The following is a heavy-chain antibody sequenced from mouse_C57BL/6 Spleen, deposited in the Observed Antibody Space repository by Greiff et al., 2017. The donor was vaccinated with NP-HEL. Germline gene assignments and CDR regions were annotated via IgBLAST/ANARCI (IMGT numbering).Heavy chain of an antibody. J-gene: IGHJ4*01. CDR1: GYAFSSSW. CDR2: IYPGDGDT. V-gene: IGHV1-82*01. D-gene: IGHD3-2*02. Sequence: VQLQQSGPELVKPGASVKISCKASGYAFSSSWMNWVKQRPGKGLEWIGRIYPGDGDTNYNGKFKGKATLTAYKSSGTAYMQLSSLTSEDSAVYFCAAQATEAMDYWGQGTSVTVSS. CDR3: AAQATEAMDY.